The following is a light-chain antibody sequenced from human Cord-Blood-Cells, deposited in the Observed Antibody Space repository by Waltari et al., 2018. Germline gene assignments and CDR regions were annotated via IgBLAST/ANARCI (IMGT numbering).Light chain of an antibody. CDR3: QQRSNWWT. CDR1: QSVSSY. CDR2: DAS. Sequence: IVLTQTPATLSLSPGEIATLSCRASQSVSSYLAWYQQKPGQAPRLLIYDASNRATGIPARFSGSGSGTDFTLTISSLEPEDFAVYYCQQRSNWWTFGQGTKVEIK. V-gene: IGKV3-11*01. J-gene: IGKJ1*01.